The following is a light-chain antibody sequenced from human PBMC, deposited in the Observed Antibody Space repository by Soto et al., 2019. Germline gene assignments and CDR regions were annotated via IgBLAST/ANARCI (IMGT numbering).Light chain of an antibody. J-gene: IGKJ1*01. CDR3: QQRSNWRT. Sequence: EIVLTQSPATLPLSPGERATLSCRASQSVSSYLAWYQQKPGQAPRLLIYDASNRAPGIPARFSGSGSGTDFTLTISGLEREDFAVYYCQQRSNWRTFGEGTKVEIK. V-gene: IGKV3-11*01. CDR2: DAS. CDR1: QSVSSY.